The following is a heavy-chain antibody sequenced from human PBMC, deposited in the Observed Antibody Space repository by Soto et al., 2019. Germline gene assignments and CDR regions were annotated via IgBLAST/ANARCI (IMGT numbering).Heavy chain of an antibody. CDR1: GFTFSSYG. CDR2: ISYDGSNK. D-gene: IGHD3-3*01. J-gene: IGHJ6*02. V-gene: IGHV3-30*18. CDR3: AKDSITIFGVVIDDYYYYYGMDV. Sequence: GGSLRLSCAASGFTFSSYGMHWVRQAPGKGLEWVAVISYDGSNKYYADSVKGRFTISRDNSKNTLYLQMNSLRAEDTAVYYCAKDSITIFGVVIDDYYYYYGMDVWGQGTTVTVSS.